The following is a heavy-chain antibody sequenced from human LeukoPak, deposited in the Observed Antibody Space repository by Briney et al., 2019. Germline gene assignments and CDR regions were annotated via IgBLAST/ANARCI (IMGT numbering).Heavy chain of an antibody. D-gene: IGHD3-3*01. CDR3: ARWSPGSFDY. CDR1: GGSISSYY. V-gene: IGHV4-59*01. CDR2: IYYSGST. J-gene: IGHJ4*02. Sequence: PSETLSLTCTVSGGSISSYYWSWIRQPPGKGLEWIGYIYYSGSTNYNPSLKSRVTISVDTSKNQFSLKLSSVTAADTAVYYCARWSPGSFDYWGQGTLVTVSS.